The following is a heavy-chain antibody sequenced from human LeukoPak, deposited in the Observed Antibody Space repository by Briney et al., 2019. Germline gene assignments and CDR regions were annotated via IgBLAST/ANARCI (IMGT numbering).Heavy chain of an antibody. V-gene: IGHV4-4*02. Sequence: SETLSLTCAVSGGSISSSNWWSWVRQPPGKGLEWIGQIYHSGSTNYNPSLKSRVTISVDTSKNQFSQKLSSVTAADTAVYYCARGIRVYDAFDIWGQGTMVTVSS. CDR2: IYHSGST. CDR1: GGSISSSNW. J-gene: IGHJ3*02. CDR3: ARGIRVYDAFDI. D-gene: IGHD5/OR15-5a*01.